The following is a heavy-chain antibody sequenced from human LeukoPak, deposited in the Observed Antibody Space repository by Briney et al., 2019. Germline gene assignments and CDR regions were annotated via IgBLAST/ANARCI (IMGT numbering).Heavy chain of an antibody. V-gene: IGHV4-59*12. Sequence: SETLSLTCTVSGGSISSYYWSWIRQPPGKGLEWIGYIYYSGSTNYNPSLKSRVTISVDTSKNQFSLKLNSVTAADTAVYYCARNGGNSDYDYWGQGTLVTVSA. CDR1: GGSISSYY. CDR2: IYYSGST. CDR3: ARNGGNSDYDY. D-gene: IGHD4-23*01. J-gene: IGHJ4*02.